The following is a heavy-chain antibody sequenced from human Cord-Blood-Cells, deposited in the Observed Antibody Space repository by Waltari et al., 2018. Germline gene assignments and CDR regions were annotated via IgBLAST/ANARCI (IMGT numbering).Heavy chain of an antibody. V-gene: IGHV4-30-4*08. D-gene: IGHD6-13*01. CDR2: IYYSGST. CDR3: ARDPRQFSSSWYYYYYGMDV. J-gene: IGHJ6*02. Sequence: QVQLQESGPGLVKPSQTLSLTCTVSGGSISSGDYYWSWIRQPPGKGLEWIGYIYYSGSTYSNPSLKSRVTRSVATSKNQFSLKLSSVTAADTAVYYCARDPRQFSSSWYYYYYGMDVWGQGTTVTVSS. CDR1: GGSISSGDYY.